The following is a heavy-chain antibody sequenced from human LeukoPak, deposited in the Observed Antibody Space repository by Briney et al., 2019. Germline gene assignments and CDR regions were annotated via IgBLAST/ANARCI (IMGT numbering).Heavy chain of an antibody. Sequence: GGSLRLSCAASGFTFNAYPMNWLRQAPGKGLEWISYINHNSQSVYYADSVKGRFTISRDNAKNSLYLHMDSLRAEDTAIYYCVKDYAWALDFGGQGTLVTVSS. CDR3: VKDYAWALDF. D-gene: IGHD3-16*01. CDR1: GFTFNAYP. CDR2: INHNSQSV. J-gene: IGHJ1*01. V-gene: IGHV3-48*01.